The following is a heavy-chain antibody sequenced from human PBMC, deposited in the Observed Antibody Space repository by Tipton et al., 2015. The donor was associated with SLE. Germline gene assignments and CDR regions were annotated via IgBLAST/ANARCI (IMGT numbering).Heavy chain of an antibody. CDR2: INSDGSST. Sequence: SLRLSCVASGFTFSSYWMHWVRQAPGKGLVWVSRINSDGSSTSYADSVKGRFTISRDNAKNTLYLQMNSLRAEDTAVYYCARVGGSYYGDAFDIWGQGTMVTVSS. CDR3: ARVGGSYYGDAFDI. V-gene: IGHV3-74*01. D-gene: IGHD1-26*01. CDR1: GFTFSSYW. J-gene: IGHJ3*02.